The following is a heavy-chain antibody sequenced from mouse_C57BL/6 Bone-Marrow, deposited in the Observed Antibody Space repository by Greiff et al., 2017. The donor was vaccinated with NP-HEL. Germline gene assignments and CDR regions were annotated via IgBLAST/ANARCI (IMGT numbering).Heavy chain of an antibody. J-gene: IGHJ1*03. CDR3: ASYPYWYFDV. Sequence: VKLVESGAELARPGASVKLSCKASGYTFTSYGISWVKQRTGQGLEWIGEIYPRSGNTYYNEKFKGKATLTADKSSSTAYMELRSLTSEDSAVYFCASYPYWYFDVWGTGTTVTVSS. V-gene: IGHV1-81*01. CDR1: GYTFTSYG. CDR2: IYPRSGNT.